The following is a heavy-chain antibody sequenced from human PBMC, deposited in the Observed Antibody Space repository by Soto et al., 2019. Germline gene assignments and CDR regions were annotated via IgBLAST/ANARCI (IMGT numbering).Heavy chain of an antibody. Sequence: EVQLVESGGGLVKPGGSLRLSCAASGFTFSSYSMNWVRRAPGKGLEWVSSISSSSSYIYYADSVKGRFTISRDNAKNSLYLQMNSLRAEDTAVYYCARRGGSSSWYGEFDYWGQGTLVTVSS. V-gene: IGHV3-21*01. CDR3: ARRGGSSSWYGEFDY. CDR2: ISSSSSYI. CDR1: GFTFSSYS. D-gene: IGHD6-13*01. J-gene: IGHJ4*02.